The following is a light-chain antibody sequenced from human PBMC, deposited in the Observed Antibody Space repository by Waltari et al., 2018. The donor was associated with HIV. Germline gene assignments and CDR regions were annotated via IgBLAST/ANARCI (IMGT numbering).Light chain of an antibody. Sequence: QSALTQPASVSGSHGQSIPISCTGTSSAVESYNLVPWYQQHPGKAPKLMIYEVTKRPSGVSNRFSGSKSGNTASLTISGLQAEDEADYYCCSYAGSSTWVFGGGTKLTVL. CDR1: SSAVESYNL. J-gene: IGLJ3*02. V-gene: IGLV2-23*02. CDR3: CSYAGSSTWV. CDR2: EVT.